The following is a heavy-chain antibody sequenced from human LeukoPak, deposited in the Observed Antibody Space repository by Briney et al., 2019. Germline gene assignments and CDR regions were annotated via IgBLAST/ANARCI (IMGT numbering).Heavy chain of an antibody. CDR2: IYSGGST. CDR1: GFTVSSNY. D-gene: IGHD2-15*01. CDR3: ARVSRHTLDY. V-gene: IGHV3-53*01. J-gene: IGHJ4*02. Sequence: PGGSLRLSCAASGFTVSSNYTSWVRQAPGKGLEWVSVIYSGGSTYYADSVKGRFTISRDNSKNTLYLQMNSLRAEDTAVYYCARVSRHTLDYWGQGTLVTVSS.